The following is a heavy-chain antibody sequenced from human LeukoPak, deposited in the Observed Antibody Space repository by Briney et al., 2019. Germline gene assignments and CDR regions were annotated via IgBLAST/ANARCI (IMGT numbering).Heavy chain of an antibody. J-gene: IGHJ5*02. CDR3: ARASAPLGYDFWSGRKNWFDP. V-gene: IGHV4-34*01. CDR2: INHSGST. Sequence: KPSETLSLTCAVYGGSFSGYYWSRIRQPPGKGLEWIGEINHSGSTNYNPSLKSRVTISVDTSKNQFSLKLSSVTAADTAVYYCARASAPLGYDFWSGRKNWFDPWGQGTLVTVSS. CDR1: GGSFSGYY. D-gene: IGHD3-3*01.